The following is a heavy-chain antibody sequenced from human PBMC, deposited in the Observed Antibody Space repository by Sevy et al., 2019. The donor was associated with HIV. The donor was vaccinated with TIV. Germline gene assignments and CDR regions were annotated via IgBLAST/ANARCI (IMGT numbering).Heavy chain of an antibody. D-gene: IGHD3-22*01. CDR3: TGGYYYDSSGYSDY. Sequence: GGSLRLSCTGSGFTFGDYAMSWFRQAPGMGLEWVGFIRSKDYGGATEYAASVKGRFTISSDDSKSIADLLMNSMKTEDTAVYYCTGGYYYDSSGYSDYWGQGTLVTVSS. CDR2: IRSKDYGGAT. J-gene: IGHJ4*02. CDR1: GFTFGDYA. V-gene: IGHV3-49*03.